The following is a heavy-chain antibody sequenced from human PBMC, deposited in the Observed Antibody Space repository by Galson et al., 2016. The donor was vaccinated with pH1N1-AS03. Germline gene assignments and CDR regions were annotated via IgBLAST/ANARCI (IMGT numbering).Heavy chain of an antibody. CDR1: GFPFIAYA. D-gene: IGHD3-22*01. CDR3: AKGGRYYDSLIDY. J-gene: IGHJ4*02. Sequence: SLRLSCAASGFPFIAYAMNWVRQAPRKGLEWVSVISASAGNTHYADSVKGRFTISRDNSKNTVYLQMNSLGAGDTAVYYCAKGGRYYDSLIDYWGQGTLVTVSS. V-gene: IGHV3-23*01. CDR2: ISASAGNT.